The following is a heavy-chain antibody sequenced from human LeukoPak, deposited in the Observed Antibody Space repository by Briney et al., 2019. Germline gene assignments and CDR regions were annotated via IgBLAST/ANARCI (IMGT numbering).Heavy chain of an antibody. CDR3: ARGGYLSNY. Sequence: GGSLRLSCAASGFTFGFSWMHWVRQAPGKGLVWVSRINGNGSSTTYADSVKGRFTISRDNAKNTLYLQMNSLRAEDTAVYYCARGGYLSNYWGQGTLVTVSS. V-gene: IGHV3-74*01. J-gene: IGHJ4*02. CDR1: GFTFGFSW. D-gene: IGHD1-1*01. CDR2: INGNGSST.